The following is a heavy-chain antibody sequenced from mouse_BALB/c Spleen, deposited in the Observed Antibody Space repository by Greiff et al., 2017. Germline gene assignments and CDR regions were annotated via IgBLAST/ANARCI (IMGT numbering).Heavy chain of an antibody. CDR1: GYTFTSYW. CDR2: IYPGDGDT. J-gene: IGHJ2*01. D-gene: IGHD4-1*01. CDR3: AREEELGFDY. Sequence: VQLQQSGAELARPGASVKLSCKASGYTFTSYWMQWVKQRPGQGLEWIGAIYPGDGDTRYTQKFKGKATLTADKSSSTAYMQLSSLASEDSAVYYCAREEELGFDYWGQGTTLTVSS. V-gene: IGHV1-87*01.